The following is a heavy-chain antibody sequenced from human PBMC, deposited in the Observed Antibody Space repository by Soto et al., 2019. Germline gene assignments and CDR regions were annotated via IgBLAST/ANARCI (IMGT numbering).Heavy chain of an antibody. CDR2: MNPNSGNT. V-gene: IGHV1-8*01. CDR3: ARGQIPRQLGPFDY. Sequence: QVQLVQSGAEVKKPGASVKVSCKASGYTFTSYDINWVRQATGQGLEWMGWMNPNSGNTGYAQKFQGRVTMTRNTSISTAYMELSSLRSEDMAVYYWARGQIPRQLGPFDYWGQGTLVTVSS. J-gene: IGHJ4*02. D-gene: IGHD6-6*01. CDR1: GYTFTSYD.